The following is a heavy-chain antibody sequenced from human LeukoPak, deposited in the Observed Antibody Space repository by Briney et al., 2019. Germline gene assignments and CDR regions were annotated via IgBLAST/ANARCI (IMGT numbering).Heavy chain of an antibody. V-gene: IGHV3-23*01. D-gene: IGHD3-22*01. CDR2: ISGSGGST. J-gene: IGHJ4*02. CDR3: AKKREYCDSSGQFDY. CDR1: GFTFSSYA. Sequence: GGSLRLSCAASGFTFSSYAMSWVRQAPGKGLEWVSAISGSGGSTYYADSVKGRFTISRDNSKNTLYLQMNSLRAEDTAVYYCAKKREYCDSSGQFDYWGQGTLVTVSS.